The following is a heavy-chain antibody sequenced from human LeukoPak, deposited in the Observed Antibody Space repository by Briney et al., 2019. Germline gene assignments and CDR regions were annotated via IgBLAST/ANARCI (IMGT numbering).Heavy chain of an antibody. J-gene: IGHJ3*01. Sequence: GGSLRLSCVASGFTFNDFAMNWVRQVPGKGPEWVSHIGGGGVDREYEESVKGRFTVSRDNSRNSLYLQMNSLRGEDTAIYYCVKDSIERNGVYDAFDVWGQGTKVTVAS. D-gene: IGHD2-8*01. V-gene: IGHV3-23*01. CDR3: VKDSIERNGVYDAFDV. CDR1: GFTFNDFA. CDR2: IGGGGVDR.